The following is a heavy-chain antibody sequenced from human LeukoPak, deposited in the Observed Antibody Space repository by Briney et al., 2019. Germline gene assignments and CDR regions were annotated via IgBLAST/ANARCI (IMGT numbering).Heavy chain of an antibody. D-gene: IGHD4/OR15-4a*01. V-gene: IGHV3-23*01. CDR1: GFTFSSYS. CDR3: AKKAQYDGHYPLDY. CDR2: TSDRGDYT. Sequence: EGSLRLSCAASGFTFSSYSMSWVRQAPGKGLEWVSGTSDRGDYTYYADSVKGRFTISRDTSKNTLYLQMNSLRAEDTALYFCAKKAQYDGHYPLDYWGQGTLVTVSA. J-gene: IGHJ4*02.